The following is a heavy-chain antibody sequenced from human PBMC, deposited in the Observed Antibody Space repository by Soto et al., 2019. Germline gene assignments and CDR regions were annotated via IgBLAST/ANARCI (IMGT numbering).Heavy chain of an antibody. CDR1: GYTLPELS. V-gene: IGHV1-24*01. Sequence: GAAVKVSCKVSGYTLPELSMHWVRQAPGKGLEWMGGFDPENGKTIYSQNSQGRVTMTVDTYTDTAYMALSSMRSDDAAVYYFSTGSGYSLAPYNMDVWGQGTTVAVSS. CDR3: STGSGYSLAPYNMDV. J-gene: IGHJ6*02. D-gene: IGHD3-22*01. CDR2: FDPENGKT.